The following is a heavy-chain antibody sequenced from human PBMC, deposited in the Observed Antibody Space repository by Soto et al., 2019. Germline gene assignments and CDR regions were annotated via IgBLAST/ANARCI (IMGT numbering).Heavy chain of an antibody. Sequence: QVQLVQSGAEMQKSGSSVKVSSKASGGTFSSYSISWVRQAPGQGLAWMGRIVPVLHVADYAQKFQGRLTITADESTSTVYMELSRLRSEDTAVYYFASPPFARGYRAYDLWCQGTLVTV. CDR2: IVPVLHVA. CDR3: ASPPFARGYRAYDL. CDR1: GGTFSSYS. J-gene: IGHJ4*02. V-gene: IGHV1-69*02. D-gene: IGHD5-12*01.